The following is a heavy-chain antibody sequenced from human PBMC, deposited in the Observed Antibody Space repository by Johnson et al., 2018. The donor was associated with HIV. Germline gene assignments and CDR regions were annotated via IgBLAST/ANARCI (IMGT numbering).Heavy chain of an antibody. CDR1: GFTVSSNY. D-gene: IGHD5-12*01. CDR3: ARGGYSGYDAFDI. V-gene: IGHV3-66*02. Sequence: VQLVESGGGLVQPGGSLRLSCAASGFTVSSNYMSWVRQAPGKGLEWVSVIYSGGSTYYADSVKGRFTISRDNSKNTLYLQMNSLRAEDTAVYYCARGGYSGYDAFDIWGQGTMVTVSS. J-gene: IGHJ3*02. CDR2: IYSGGST.